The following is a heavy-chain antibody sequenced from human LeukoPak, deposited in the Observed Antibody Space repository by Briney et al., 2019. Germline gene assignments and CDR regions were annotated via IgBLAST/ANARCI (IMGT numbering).Heavy chain of an antibody. V-gene: IGHV3-30*18. CDR2: ISHDGSNN. Sequence: GRSLRLSCAASGFTFSRYGIHWVRQAPGKGLEWVAVISHDGSNNYYADSVKGRFTISRDNSKNTLYLQMISLRAEDTAVYYCAKDTCSGGSCYYYYGMDVWGQGTTVTVS. CDR1: GFTFSRYG. D-gene: IGHD2-15*01. J-gene: IGHJ6*02. CDR3: AKDTCSGGSCYYYYGMDV.